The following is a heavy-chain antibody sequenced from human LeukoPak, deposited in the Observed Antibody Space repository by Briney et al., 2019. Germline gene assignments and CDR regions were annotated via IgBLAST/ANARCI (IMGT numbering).Heavy chain of an antibody. J-gene: IGHJ4*02. CDR1: GFTFSSYG. D-gene: IGHD3-22*01. V-gene: IGHV3-33*01. CDR3: TTPVPDYYDSSGHWS. CDR2: IWYDGSNK. Sequence: GGSLRLSCAASGFTFSSYGMHWVRQAPGKGLEWVAVIWYDGSNKYYADPVKGRFTISRDNSKNTLYLQMNSLRAEDTAVYYCTTPVPDYYDSSGHWSWGQGTLVTVSS.